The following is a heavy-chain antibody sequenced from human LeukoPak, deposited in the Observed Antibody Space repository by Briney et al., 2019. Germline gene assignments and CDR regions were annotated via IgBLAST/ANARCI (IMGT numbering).Heavy chain of an antibody. Sequence: GGSLRLSCAASGFTFSSYGMIRVRQAPGKGLEWVSAISDSGGSTYYADSVRGRFTISRDNSKNTLFLQMNSLRAEDTAVYYCAKEVVYYFDYWGLGTLVTVSS. CDR2: ISDSGGST. J-gene: IGHJ4*02. D-gene: IGHD3-22*01. CDR1: GFTFSSYG. CDR3: AKEVVYYFDY. V-gene: IGHV3-23*01.